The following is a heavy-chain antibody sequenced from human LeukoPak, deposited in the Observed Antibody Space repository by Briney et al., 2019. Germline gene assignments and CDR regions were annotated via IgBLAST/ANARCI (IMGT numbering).Heavy chain of an antibody. V-gene: IGHV3-7*01. CDR1: GFTFSTFW. J-gene: IGHJ4*02. CDR2: IKPDGSEK. CDR3: TRNTIAAAGDD. D-gene: IGHD6-13*01. Sequence: AGGSLRLSCAASGFTFSTFWMTWVRQAPGKGLEWVANIKPDGSEKSYVDSVKGRFTVSRDNAKSSLYLHMNSLRAEDTALYYCTRNTIAAAGDDWGQGTLVTVSS.